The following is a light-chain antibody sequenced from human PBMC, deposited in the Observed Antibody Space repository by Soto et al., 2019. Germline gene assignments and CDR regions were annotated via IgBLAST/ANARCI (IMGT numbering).Light chain of an antibody. CDR1: QSLSSSQ. CDR3: QQRSNWPRT. J-gene: IGKJ3*01. CDR2: DAS. Sequence: EIVLTQSPGTLSLSPGERATLSCRASQSLSSSQLAWYQQKPGQAPRLLIHDASSRATGISDRFTGSGSGTDFTLTITTLEPEDFAVYYCQQRSNWPRTFXPGTKVDIK. V-gene: IGKV3D-20*02.